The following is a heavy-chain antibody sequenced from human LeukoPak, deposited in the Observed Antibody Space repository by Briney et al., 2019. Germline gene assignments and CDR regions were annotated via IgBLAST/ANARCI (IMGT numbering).Heavy chain of an antibody. J-gene: IGHJ3*02. Sequence: PSETLSLTCTVSGGSISSYYWSWIRQPPGKGLEWIGYIDYSGSTTYNPSLKSRVTISVDTSKNQFSLKLSSVTAADTAVYYCARDPAYGSGSYYLHDAFDIWGQGTMVTVSP. D-gene: IGHD3-10*01. V-gene: IGHV4-59*01. CDR1: GGSISSYY. CDR3: ARDPAYGSGSYYLHDAFDI. CDR2: IDYSGST.